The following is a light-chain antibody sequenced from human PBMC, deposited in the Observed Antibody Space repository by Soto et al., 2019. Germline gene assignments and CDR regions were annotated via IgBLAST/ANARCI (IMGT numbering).Light chain of an antibody. CDR2: TNN. V-gene: IGLV1-44*01. J-gene: IGLJ1*01. CDR1: SSNIGGNT. Sequence: QSVLTQPPSASGTPGQRVTISCSGSSSNIGGNTVSWYQQFPGTAPKLLIYTNNQRPSGVPDRFFGSKSDTSASLAISALQSEDEAHYYCAAWDDSLNGHVFGTGTKLTVL. CDR3: AAWDDSLNGHV.